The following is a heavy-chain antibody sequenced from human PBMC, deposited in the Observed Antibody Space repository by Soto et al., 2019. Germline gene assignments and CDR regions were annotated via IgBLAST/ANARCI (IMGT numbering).Heavy chain of an antibody. J-gene: IGHJ5*02. D-gene: IGHD6-19*01. CDR1: GFIFSSYA. CDR2: ISYDGNNE. V-gene: IGHV3-30*04. Sequence: QVHLVESGGGVVQPGRSLRLSCAASGFIFSSYAMHWVRRAPGKGLEWVAVISYDGNNEYYADSVKGRFTISRDSSKNTLYLQMNSLRVDDTAVYFCAREDFRQGLDPKNRFDPWGQGTLVTVSS. CDR3: AREDFRQGLDPKNRFDP.